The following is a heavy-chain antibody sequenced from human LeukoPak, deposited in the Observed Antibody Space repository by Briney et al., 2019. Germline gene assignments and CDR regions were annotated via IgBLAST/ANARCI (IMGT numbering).Heavy chain of an antibody. J-gene: IGHJ4*02. CDR2: INHSGST. V-gene: IGHV4-34*01. CDR1: GGSFSGYY. Sequence: SETLSLTCAVYGGSFSGYYWSWIRQPPGKGLEWIGEINHSGSTNYNPSLKSRVTISVDMSKNQFSLKLSSVTAADTAVYYCARGPGVYSYVPPFFDYWGQGTLVTVSS. D-gene: IGHD5-18*01. CDR3: ARGPGVYSYVPPFFDY.